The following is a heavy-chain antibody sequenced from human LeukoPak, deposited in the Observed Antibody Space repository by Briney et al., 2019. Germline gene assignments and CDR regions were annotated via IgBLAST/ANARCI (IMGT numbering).Heavy chain of an antibody. J-gene: IGHJ3*02. D-gene: IGHD3-9*01. CDR2: INHSGST. CDR1: GGSFSGYY. V-gene: IGHV4-34*01. Sequence: PSETLSLTCAVYGGSFSGYYWSWIRQPPGKGLEWIGEINHSGSTNYNPSLKSRVTISVDTSKNQFSLKLSSVTAADTAVYYCASRYFDWFYDAFDIWGQGTMVTVSS. CDR3: ASRYFDWFYDAFDI.